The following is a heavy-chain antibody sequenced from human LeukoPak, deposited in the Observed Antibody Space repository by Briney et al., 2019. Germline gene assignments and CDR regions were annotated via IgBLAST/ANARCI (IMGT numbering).Heavy chain of an antibody. CDR3: ARDLAWGAFDY. J-gene: IGHJ4*02. CDR2: VSPPGGGT. D-gene: IGHD7-27*01. V-gene: IGHV3-23*01. CDR1: GFSFDDYA. Sequence: PGRSLRLSCAASGFSFDDYAMHWVRQAPGKGLEWVSGVSPPGGGTYYADSVKGRFTISRDDSRNTLSLQMNSLRVEDTAVYYCARDLAWGAFDYWGQGILVAVSS.